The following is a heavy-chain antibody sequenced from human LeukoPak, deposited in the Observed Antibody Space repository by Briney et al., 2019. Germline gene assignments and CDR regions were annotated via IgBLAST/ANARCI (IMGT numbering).Heavy chain of an antibody. J-gene: IGHJ4*02. Sequence: ASVKVSCKASGYTFTGYDINWVRQATGQGLEWMGWMNPNSGNTGYAQKFQGRVTMTRNTSISTAYMELSSLRSEDTAVYYCARGLSRAPDYYDSSGYQDYWGQGTLVTVSS. CDR2: MNPNSGNT. CDR3: ARGLSRAPDYYDSSGYQDY. CDR1: GYTFTGYD. D-gene: IGHD3-22*01. V-gene: IGHV1-8*01.